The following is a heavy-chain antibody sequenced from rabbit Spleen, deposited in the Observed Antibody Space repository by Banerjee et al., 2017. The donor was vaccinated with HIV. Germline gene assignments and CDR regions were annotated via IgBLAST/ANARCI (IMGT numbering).Heavy chain of an antibody. CDR2: IAAGSSGST. CDR3: ARDTGSSFSSYGMDL. CDR1: GFDFSNYN. V-gene: IGHV1S40*01. D-gene: IGHD8-1*01. Sequence: QSLEESGGGLVKPEGSLTLTCTASGFDFSNYNMGWVRQAPGKGLEWIACIAAGSSGSTYYASWAKGRFTISKTSSTTVTLQMTSLTAADTATYFCARDTGSSFSSYGMDLWGPGTLVTVS. J-gene: IGHJ6*01.